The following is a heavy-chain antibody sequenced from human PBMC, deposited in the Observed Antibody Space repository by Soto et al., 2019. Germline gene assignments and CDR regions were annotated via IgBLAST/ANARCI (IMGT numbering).Heavy chain of an antibody. Sequence: QVQLEQSGVEVKKPGASVKVTCKASGYTFHNFGISWVRQAPGQGLEWMGWISTYNDNTNYSQKFQGRVTMATDFSASTASMELRSLSPVETDGYYCERLRNSGYNTHFYYCMDVWGQGTTVTVSS. J-gene: IGHJ6*02. D-gene: IGHD5-12*01. CDR3: ERLRNSGYNTHFYYCMDV. CDR1: GYTFHNFG. V-gene: IGHV1-18*01. CDR2: ISTYNDNT.